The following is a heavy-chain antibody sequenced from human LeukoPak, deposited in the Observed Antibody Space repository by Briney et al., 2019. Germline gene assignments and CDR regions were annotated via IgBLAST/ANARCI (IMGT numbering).Heavy chain of an antibody. CDR3: AKDQGDGYNWGAFDI. V-gene: IGHV3-30*18. CDR1: GFTFSSYG. Sequence: PGGSLRLSCAASGFTFSSYGMHWVRQAPGKGLEWVAVISYDGSNKYYADSVKGRFTISRDNSKNTLYLQMNSLRAEDTAVYYCAKDQGDGYNWGAFDIWGQGTMVTVSS. D-gene: IGHD5-24*01. J-gene: IGHJ3*02. CDR2: ISYDGSNK.